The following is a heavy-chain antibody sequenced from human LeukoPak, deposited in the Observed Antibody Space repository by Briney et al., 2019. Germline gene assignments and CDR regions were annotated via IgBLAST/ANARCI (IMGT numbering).Heavy chain of an antibody. D-gene: IGHD3-22*01. CDR1: GGTFSSYA. CDR2: IIPIFGTA. CDR3: ARADSSGYYPSFFNY. Sequence: SVKVSCKASGGTFSSYAISWVRQAPGQGLEWMGGIIPIFGTANYAQKFQGRDTITADESTSTAYMELSSLRSEDTAVYYCARADSSGYYPSFFNYWGQGTLVTVSS. V-gene: IGHV1-69*13. J-gene: IGHJ4*02.